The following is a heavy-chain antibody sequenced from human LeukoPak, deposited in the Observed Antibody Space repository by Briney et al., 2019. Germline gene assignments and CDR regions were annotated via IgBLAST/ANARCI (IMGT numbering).Heavy chain of an antibody. V-gene: IGHV1-69*06. CDR3: ARDSITMVRGVTYYYYYYMDV. Sequence: GASVKVSCKASGGTFSSYAISWVRQAPGQGLEWMGGIIPIFGTANYAQKFQGRVTITADKSTSTAYMELSSLRSEDTAVYYCARDSITMVRGVTYYYYYYMDVWGKGTTVTVSS. CDR1: GGTFSSYA. D-gene: IGHD3-10*01. J-gene: IGHJ6*03. CDR2: IIPIFGTA.